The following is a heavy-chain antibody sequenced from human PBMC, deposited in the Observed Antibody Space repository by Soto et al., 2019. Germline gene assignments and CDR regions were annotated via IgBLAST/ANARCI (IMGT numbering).Heavy chain of an antibody. CDR1: GFTFSDHY. CDR3: ARNHIAASGTSAYDI. Sequence: LRLSCAASGFTFSDHYMSWIRQAPGKGLEWVSYISPSSSYTNYAVSVKGRFTISRDNAKNSLYLQMNSLRGEDTAVYYCARNHIAASGTSAYDIWGQGTMVTVSS. CDR2: ISPSSSYT. J-gene: IGHJ3*02. D-gene: IGHD6-13*01. V-gene: IGHV3-11*06.